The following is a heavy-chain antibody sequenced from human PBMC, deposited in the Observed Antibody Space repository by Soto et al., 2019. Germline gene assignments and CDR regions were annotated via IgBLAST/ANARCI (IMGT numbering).Heavy chain of an antibody. CDR3: ARVAMATTTKGIFYYDY. Sequence: ASVKVSCKASGYTFTSHTIHWVRQAPGQSFEWLGWINVGNGNTRSSHKFQDRVTIDRDTSASTVSMEVSSLRSEDTAIYFCARVAMATTTKGIFYYDYWGQGTLATVSS. J-gene: IGHJ4*02. D-gene: IGHD2-21*01. V-gene: IGHV1-3*01. CDR1: GYTFTSHT. CDR2: INVGNGNT.